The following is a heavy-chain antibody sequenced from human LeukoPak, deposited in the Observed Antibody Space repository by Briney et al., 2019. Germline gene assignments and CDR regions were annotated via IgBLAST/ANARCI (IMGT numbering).Heavy chain of an antibody. CDR2: IYTSGST. CDR3: ARERGYCFDP. Sequence: PSVTLSLTCTVSGGSISSGSYYWSWIRQPAGKGLEWIGRIYTSGSTNYNPSLESRVTMSVDRSKNQFSLKLSSVTAADTAVYYCARERGYCFDPWGQGMLVTVSS. D-gene: IGHD3-3*01. J-gene: IGHJ5*02. V-gene: IGHV4-61*02. CDR1: GGSISSGSYY.